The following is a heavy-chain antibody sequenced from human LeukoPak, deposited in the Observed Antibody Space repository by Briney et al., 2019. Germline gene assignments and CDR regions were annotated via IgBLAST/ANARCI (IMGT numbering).Heavy chain of an antibody. CDR2: SDPEDGET. D-gene: IGHD3-10*01. CDR1: GYTLTELS. J-gene: IGHJ4*02. V-gene: IGHV1-24*01. Sequence: ASVKVSCKVSGYTLTELSMHWVRQAPGKGLEWVGGSDPEDGETIYAQKFQGRVTMTEDTSTDTAYMELSSLRSGDTAVYYCATQRVTMVRGVILFDYWGQGTLVTVSS. CDR3: ATQRVTMVRGVILFDY.